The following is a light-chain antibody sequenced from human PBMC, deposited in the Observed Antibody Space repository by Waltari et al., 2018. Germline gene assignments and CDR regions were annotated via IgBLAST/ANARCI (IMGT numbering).Light chain of an antibody. Sequence: DIQVTQSPSSLGASVGDRITLSCRTSQNISSYLSWFQQKPGKAPKLLISSASRLQPGVPSRFSGSGFGTNFTRTISSLQPDDFTIYYCRQRSLTPRTFGRGTKVDIK. V-gene: IGKV1-39*01. J-gene: IGKJ1*01. CDR2: SAS. CDR3: RQRSLTPRT. CDR1: QNISSY.